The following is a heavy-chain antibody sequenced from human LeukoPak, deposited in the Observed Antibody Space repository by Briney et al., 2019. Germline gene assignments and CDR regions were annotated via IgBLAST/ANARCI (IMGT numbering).Heavy chain of an antibody. V-gene: IGHV6-1*01. CDR1: GDSVSSNSVA. Sequence: SQTLSLTCALSGDSVSSNSVAWNWIRQSPSRGLEWLGWTSYKSKWYNNYAVSVKSRITINPDTSKNQFSLQLNSVTPEDTAVYYCARWVHKLPHFDYWGQGTLVTVSS. CDR2: TSYKSKWYN. J-gene: IGHJ4*02. D-gene: IGHD1-1*01. CDR3: ARWVHKLPHFDY.